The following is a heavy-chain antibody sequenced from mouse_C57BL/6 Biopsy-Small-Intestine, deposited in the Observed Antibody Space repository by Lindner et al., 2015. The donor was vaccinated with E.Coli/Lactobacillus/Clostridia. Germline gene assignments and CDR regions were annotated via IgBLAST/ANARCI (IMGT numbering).Heavy chain of an antibody. Sequence: VQLQESGAELAWPGASVKLSCKASGYTFTSYGISWVKQRTGQGLEWIGEIYPRSGNTYYNEKFKDKATLTADKSSSTAYMELRSLTSEDSAVYFCARGHDGYYGHFDVWGTGTTVTVSS. V-gene: IGHV1-81*01. CDR3: ARGHDGYYGHFDV. CDR1: GYTFTSYG. J-gene: IGHJ1*03. D-gene: IGHD2-3*01. CDR2: IYPRSGNT.